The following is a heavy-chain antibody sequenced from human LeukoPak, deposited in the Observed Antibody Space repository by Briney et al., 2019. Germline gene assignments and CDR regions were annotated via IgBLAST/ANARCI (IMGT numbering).Heavy chain of an antibody. CDR2: INAGNGNT. D-gene: IGHD3-22*01. CDR3: ATDYGGSSGYPYYFDY. Sequence: ASVKVSCKASGYTFTSYAMHWVRQAPGQRLEWMGWINAGNGNTKYSQKFQGRVTMTEDTSTDTAYMELSSLRSEDTAVYYCATDYGGSSGYPYYFDYWGQGTLVTVSS. J-gene: IGHJ4*02. CDR1: GYTFTSYA. V-gene: IGHV1-3*01.